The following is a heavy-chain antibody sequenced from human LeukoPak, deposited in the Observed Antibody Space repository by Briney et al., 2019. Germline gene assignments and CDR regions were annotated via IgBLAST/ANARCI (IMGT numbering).Heavy chain of an antibody. CDR2: INPSGGST. D-gene: IGHD1-14*01. J-gene: IGHJ3*02. CDR3: ARNREYEDAFDI. Sequence: ASVKVSCKASGYTFTRYYIHWVRQAPGQGLEWMGIINPSGGSTSYAQKFQGRVTMTRDMSTSTVYMELSSLRSEDTAVYYCARNREYEDAFDIWGQGTMVTVSS. V-gene: IGHV1-46*01. CDR1: GYTFTRYY.